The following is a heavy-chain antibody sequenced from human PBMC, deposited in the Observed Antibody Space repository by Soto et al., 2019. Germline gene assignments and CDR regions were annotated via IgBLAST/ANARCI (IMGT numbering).Heavy chain of an antibody. D-gene: IGHD2-2*02. V-gene: IGHV1-3*01. J-gene: IGHJ4*02. CDR2: INAGNGKT. CDR1: GYTFTTYA. CDR3: ARAGDDCSTTTCYTIDY. Sequence: ASVKVSCKASGYTFTTYAMHWVRQAPGQRLEWMGWINAGNGKTKYSQKFQGRVTITRDTSATTAYMELSSLRSEDTAVYYCARAGDDCSTTTCYTIDYWGQGPLVT.